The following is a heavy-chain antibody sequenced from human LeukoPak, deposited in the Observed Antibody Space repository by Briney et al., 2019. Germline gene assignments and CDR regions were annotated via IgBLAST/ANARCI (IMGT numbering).Heavy chain of an antibody. V-gene: IGHV4-39*07. CDR3: ARGPDQDIVVVVAATLAFDI. CDR2: IYYSGST. J-gene: IGHJ3*02. CDR1: GGSISSSSYY. D-gene: IGHD2-15*01. Sequence: SETLSLTCTVSGGSISSSSYYWGWIRQPPGKGLEWIGSIYYSGSTYYNPSLKSRVTISVDTSKNQFSLKLSSVTAADTAVYYCARGPDQDIVVVVAATLAFDIWGQGTMVTVSS.